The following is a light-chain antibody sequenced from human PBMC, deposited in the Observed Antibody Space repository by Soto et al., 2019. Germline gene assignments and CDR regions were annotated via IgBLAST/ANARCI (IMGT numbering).Light chain of an antibody. CDR3: SSYTNINTRACV. CDR2: EVT. CDR1: STDVGGYNY. Sequence: SVLTQPASVSGSPGQSITISCTGSSTDVGGYNYVSWYQQHPGKAPKVMIYEVTDRPSGVSNRFSGSKSGNTASLTISGLQAEDEAEYYCSSYTNINTRACVFGTGTKVTVL. V-gene: IGLV2-14*01. J-gene: IGLJ1*01.